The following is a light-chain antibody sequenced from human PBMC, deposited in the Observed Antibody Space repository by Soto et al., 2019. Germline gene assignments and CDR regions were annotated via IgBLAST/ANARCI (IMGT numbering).Light chain of an antibody. Sequence: DIQMTQSPPTLSASVGDRVTITCRASQSISSWLAWYQQKPGKAPKLLIYDASTLESGVPSRFSGSGSGTEFTLTISSLQLDDFATYNCQQYNNYLMYTFGQGTKLEIK. CDR3: QQYNNYLMYT. J-gene: IGKJ2*01. CDR1: QSISSW. V-gene: IGKV1-5*01. CDR2: DAS.